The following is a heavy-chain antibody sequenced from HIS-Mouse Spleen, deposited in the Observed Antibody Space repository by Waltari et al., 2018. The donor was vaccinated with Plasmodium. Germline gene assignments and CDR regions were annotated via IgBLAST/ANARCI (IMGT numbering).Heavy chain of an antibody. CDR3: AREDILTGYYNDYWYFDL. CDR2: IRSSSSYI. V-gene: IGHV3-21*01. J-gene: IGHJ2*01. Sequence: EVQLVESGGGLVKPGGSLRLSCAASGFTFSSYSMNWVRQAPGKGVGWVTSIRSSSSYIYYADSGKGRFTSARDNAKNSLYLQMNSLRAEDTAVYYCAREDILTGYYNDYWYFDLWGRGTLVTVSS. D-gene: IGHD3-9*01. CDR1: GFTFSSYS.